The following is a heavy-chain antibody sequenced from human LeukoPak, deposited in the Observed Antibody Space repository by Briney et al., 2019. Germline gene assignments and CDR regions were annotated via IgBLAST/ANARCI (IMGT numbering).Heavy chain of an antibody. CDR1: GYTFTSYY. D-gene: IGHD4-17*01. CDR2: INPSGGST. CDR3: ARPGGPTTVTTYWFDP. Sequence: ASVKVSCKASGYTFTSYYMHWVRQAPGQGLEWMGIINPSGGSTSYAQKFQGRVTMTRDTSTSTVYMELSSLRSEDTAVYYCARPGGPTTVTTYWFDPWGQGTLVTVSS. V-gene: IGHV1-46*01. J-gene: IGHJ5*02.